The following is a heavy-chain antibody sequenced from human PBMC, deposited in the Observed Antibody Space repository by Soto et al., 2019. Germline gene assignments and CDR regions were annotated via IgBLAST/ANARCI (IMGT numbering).Heavy chain of an antibody. D-gene: IGHD3-16*02. CDR1: GYSISSGYY. V-gene: IGHV4-38-2*01. Sequence: SETLSLTCAVSGYSISSGYYWGWIRQPPGRGLEWIGSIYHSGSTYYNPSLKSRVTISVDTSKDQFSLKLSSVTAADTAVYYCARGLGRLGLGELSLLSPYGMDVWGQGTTVTVSS. J-gene: IGHJ6*02. CDR3: ARGLGRLGLGELSLLSPYGMDV. CDR2: IYHSGST.